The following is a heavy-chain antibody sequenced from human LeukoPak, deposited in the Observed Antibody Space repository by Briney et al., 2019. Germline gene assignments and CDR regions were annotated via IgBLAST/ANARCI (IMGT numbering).Heavy chain of an antibody. D-gene: IGHD3-22*01. V-gene: IGHV1-18*01. CDR2: ISSNDGNT. Sequence: ASVKVSCKASGYTFTSYGISWVRQAPGQGLEWMGWISSNDGNTYYVQNFQGRVTMTTDTSTSTAYMELRSLRSDDTAVYYCARDLGYYDSSGYSDYWGQGTLVTVSS. CDR3: ARDLGYYDSSGYSDY. CDR1: GYTFTSYG. J-gene: IGHJ4*02.